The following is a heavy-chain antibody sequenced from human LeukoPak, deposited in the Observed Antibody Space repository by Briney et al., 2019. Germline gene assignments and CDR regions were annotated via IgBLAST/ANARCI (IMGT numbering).Heavy chain of an antibody. J-gene: IGHJ4*02. D-gene: IGHD3-10*01. CDR2: IYYSGST. CDR3: ARGGMVRGVTITGYFDY. V-gene: IGHV4-59*01. Sequence: PSETLSLTCTVSGGSISSYYWSWIRQPPGEGLEWIVYIYYSGSTNYNPSLKSRVTISVDTSKNQFSLKLSSVTAADTAVYYCARGGMVRGVTITGYFDYWGQGTLVTVSS. CDR1: GGSISSYY.